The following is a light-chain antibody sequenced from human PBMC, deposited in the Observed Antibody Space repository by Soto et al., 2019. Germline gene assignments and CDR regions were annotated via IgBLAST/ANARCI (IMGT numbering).Light chain of an antibody. CDR1: QSVDSSY. CDR2: STS. V-gene: IGKV3-20*01. CDR3: QQYGTPPRT. J-gene: IGKJ2*01. Sequence: EIVLTQSPGTQSLSPGEKATLSCRASQSVDSSYLAWYQQRPGQAPRLLIYSTSRRATGIPDRFSGRGSGTEFSINISRLEPEDFDVYYCQQYGTPPRTFGQGTKLEI.